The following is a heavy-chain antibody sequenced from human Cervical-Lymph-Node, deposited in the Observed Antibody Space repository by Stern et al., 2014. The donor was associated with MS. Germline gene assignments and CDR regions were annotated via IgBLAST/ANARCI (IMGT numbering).Heavy chain of an antibody. J-gene: IGHJ5*02. V-gene: IGHV4-59*01. CDR2: IYQDGST. CDR1: GGSSNNYY. CDR3: ARVDDCSGGTCFSTSWFDP. Sequence: QVQLQESGPGLVKPSETLSLTCTVSGGSSNNYYWSWIRQPPGKGLEWIGYIYQDGSTKYNPSLKSRVTISLHTSKKQFSLRLTSVTAADTAVYYCARVDDCSGGTCFSTSWFDPWGQGTLVTVSS. D-gene: IGHD2-15*01.